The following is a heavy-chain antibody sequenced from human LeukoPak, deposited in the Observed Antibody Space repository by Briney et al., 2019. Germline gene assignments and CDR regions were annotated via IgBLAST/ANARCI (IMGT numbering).Heavy chain of an antibody. CDR2: ISSSGSTI. CDR3: ARDPYSGSYGPYYYYYMDV. Sequence: GGSLRLSCAASGFTSSSYEMNWVRQAPGKGLEWVSYISSSGSTIYYADSVKGRFTISRDNAKNSLYLQMDSLRVEDTAVYYCARDPYSGSYGPYYYYYMDVWGEGTTVTISS. CDR1: GFTSSSYE. D-gene: IGHD1-26*01. J-gene: IGHJ6*03. V-gene: IGHV3-48*03.